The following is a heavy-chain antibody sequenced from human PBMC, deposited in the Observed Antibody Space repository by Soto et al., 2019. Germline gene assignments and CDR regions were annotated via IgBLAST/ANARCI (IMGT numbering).Heavy chain of an antibody. J-gene: IGHJ6*02. D-gene: IGHD3-9*01. CDR2: IDPSDSYT. Sequence: GESLKISCKGSGYSFTNYWITWVRQMPGKGLEWMGRIDPSDSYTNYSPSFQGHVTISADKSISTAYLQWSSLKASDTALYYCARRYDILTSYYHVAMDVWGQGTTVTVSS. CDR3: ARRYDILTSYYHVAMDV. V-gene: IGHV5-10-1*01. CDR1: GYSFTNYW.